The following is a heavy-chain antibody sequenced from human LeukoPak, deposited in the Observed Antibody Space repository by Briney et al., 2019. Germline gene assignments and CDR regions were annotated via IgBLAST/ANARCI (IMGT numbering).Heavy chain of an antibody. Sequence: PSETLSLTCAVYGGSFGGYYWSWIRQPPGKGLEWIGEINHSGSTNYNPSLKSRVTISVDTSKNQFSLKLSSVTAADTAVYYCARGAGIAAAGTMVGEVDYWGQGTLVTVSS. CDR2: INHSGST. CDR1: GGSFGGYY. CDR3: ARGAGIAAAGTMVGEVDY. V-gene: IGHV4-34*01. J-gene: IGHJ4*02. D-gene: IGHD6-13*01.